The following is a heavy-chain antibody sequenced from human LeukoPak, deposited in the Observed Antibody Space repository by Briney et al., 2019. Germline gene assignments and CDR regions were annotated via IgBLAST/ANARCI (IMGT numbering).Heavy chain of an antibody. D-gene: IGHD2-2*01. Sequence: GGSLRLSCAASGCTFSSYAMSWVRQAPGKGLEWVSAISVSGGTTYYADSVKGRFTISRDNSKNTLYLQMNSLRAEDTAVYFCAKGYSSTSGHWFDPWGQGTLVTVSS. J-gene: IGHJ5*02. CDR2: ISVSGGTT. CDR3: AKGYSSTSGHWFDP. CDR1: GCTFSSYA. V-gene: IGHV3-23*01.